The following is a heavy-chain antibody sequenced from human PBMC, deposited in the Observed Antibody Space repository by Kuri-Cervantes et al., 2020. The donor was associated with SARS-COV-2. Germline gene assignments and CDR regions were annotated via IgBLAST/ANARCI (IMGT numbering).Heavy chain of an antibody. CDR1: GYTFTSYY. J-gene: IGHJ4*02. Sequence: ASVKVSCKASGYTFTSYYMHWVRQAPGQGLEWMGIINPSGGSTSYAQKFQGRVTMTRDTSTSTVYMELSRLRSDDTAVYYCASMGYCSGGSCLSPHDYWGQGTLVTVSS. CDR3: ASMGYCSGGSCLSPHDY. V-gene: IGHV1-46*01. CDR2: INPSGGST. D-gene: IGHD2-15*01.